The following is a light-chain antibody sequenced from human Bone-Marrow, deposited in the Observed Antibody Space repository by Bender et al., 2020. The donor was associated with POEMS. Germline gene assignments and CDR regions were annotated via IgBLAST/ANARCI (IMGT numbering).Light chain of an antibody. CDR2: KDT. Sequence: SFELTQSPSVSVSPGQTARITCSGDALPNQYTYWYQQKPGQAPVLVISKDTERPSGIPERFSGSTSGTTVTLTITGAQAEDEADYYCQSAASSGTYDVVFGGGTKLTVL. J-gene: IGLJ2*01. CDR1: ALPNQY. V-gene: IGLV3-25*03. CDR3: QSAASSGTYDVV.